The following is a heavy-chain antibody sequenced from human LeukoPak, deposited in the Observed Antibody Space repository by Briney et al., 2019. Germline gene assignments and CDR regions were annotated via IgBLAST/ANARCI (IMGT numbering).Heavy chain of an antibody. Sequence: SETLSLTPTVSGDSPNDYYWSWIRQPPGKGLESIGYIYDRGSTNYNPSLKSRLTFSVDTSKNQFSLKLNSVTAADTAVYYCARGGDYGDLRYFDYWGQGTLVTVSS. CDR1: GDSPNDYY. V-gene: IGHV4-59*01. CDR2: IYDRGST. CDR3: ARGGDYGDLRYFDY. D-gene: IGHD4-17*01. J-gene: IGHJ4*02.